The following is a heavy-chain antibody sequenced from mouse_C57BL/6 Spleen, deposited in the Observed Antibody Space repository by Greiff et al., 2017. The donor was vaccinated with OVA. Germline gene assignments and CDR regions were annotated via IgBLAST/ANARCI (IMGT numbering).Heavy chain of an antibody. CDR2: ISDGGSYT. CDR3: ARDGTQYRDFFDY. CDR1: GFTFSSYA. V-gene: IGHV5-4*01. D-gene: IGHD4-1*01. Sequence: DVKLVESGGGLVKPGGSLKLSCAASGFTFSSYAMSWVRQTPEKRLEWVATISDGGSYTYYPDNVKGRFTISRDNAKNNLYLQMSHLKSEDTAMYYCARDGTQYRDFFDYWGQGTTLTVSS. J-gene: IGHJ2*01.